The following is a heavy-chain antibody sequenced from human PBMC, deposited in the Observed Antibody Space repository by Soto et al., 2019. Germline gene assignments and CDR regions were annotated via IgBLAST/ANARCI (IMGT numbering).Heavy chain of an antibody. Sequence: SVKVSCKASGGTFSSYAIRWVRQAPGQGLEGMGGIIPIFGTANYAQKFQGRVTITAAESTSTAYMALSSLRSEQGAVYYSGRDRKSSIAAPPDDAFDIWGQGTMVTVS. J-gene: IGHJ3*02. CDR1: GGTFSSYA. CDR2: IIPIFGTA. V-gene: IGHV1-69*13. D-gene: IGHD6-6*01. CDR3: GRDRKSSIAAPPDDAFDI.